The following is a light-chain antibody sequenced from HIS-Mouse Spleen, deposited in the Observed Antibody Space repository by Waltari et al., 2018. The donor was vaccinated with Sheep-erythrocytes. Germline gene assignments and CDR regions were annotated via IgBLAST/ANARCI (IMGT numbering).Light chain of an antibody. Sequence: QSALTQPASVSGSPGHSIPISCTGTSSDVGSYNLVPWYQQHPGKAPKLRIYEGSKRPSGVSNRFSGSKSGNTASLTISGLQAEDEADYYCCSYAGSSTPWVFGGGTKLTVL. V-gene: IGLV2-23*01. CDR2: EGS. CDR3: CSYAGSSTPWV. J-gene: IGLJ3*02. CDR1: SSDVGSYNL.